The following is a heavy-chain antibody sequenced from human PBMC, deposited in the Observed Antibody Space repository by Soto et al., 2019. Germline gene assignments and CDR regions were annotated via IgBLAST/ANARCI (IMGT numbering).Heavy chain of an antibody. V-gene: IGHV3-73*02. CDR3: TRGGGKAH. J-gene: IGHJ1*01. CDR2: IRSKANSYAT. Sequence: EVQLVGSGGGLVQPGGSLKLSCAASGFTFSGSAMHWVRQGSGKGLEWVGRIRSKANSYATADAASGKGRFTISRDDSKNTAYLQMNSLKTEDTAVYYCTRGGGKAHWDQGTLVTVSS. D-gene: IGHD2-15*01. CDR1: GFTFSGSA.